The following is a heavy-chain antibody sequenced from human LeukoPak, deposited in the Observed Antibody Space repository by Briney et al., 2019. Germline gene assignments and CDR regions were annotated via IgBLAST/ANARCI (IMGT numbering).Heavy chain of an antibody. D-gene: IGHD2-2*01. CDR3: AAGRRYCSSTSCYMYYFDY. CDR1: GGSFSGYY. CDR2: INHSGST. J-gene: IGHJ4*02. V-gene: IGHV4-34*01. Sequence: SETLSLTCAVYGGSFSGYYWSWIRQPPGKGLEWIGEINHSGSTNYNPSLKSRVTISVDTSKNQFSLKLSSVTAADTAVYYCAAGRRYCSSTSCYMYYFDYWGQGTLVTVSS.